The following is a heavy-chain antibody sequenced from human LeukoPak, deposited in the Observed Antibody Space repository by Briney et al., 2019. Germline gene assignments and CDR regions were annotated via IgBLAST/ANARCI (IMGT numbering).Heavy chain of an antibody. CDR3: ARRPVVPAVHYYYYGMDV. CDR1: GGSISSSSYY. Sequence: SETLSLTCTVSGGSISSSSYYWGWIRQPPGKGLEWIGSIYYSGSTYYNPSLKSRVTISVDTSKDQFSLKLSSVTAADTAVYYCARRPVVPAVHYYYYGMDVWGQGTTVTVSS. J-gene: IGHJ6*02. D-gene: IGHD2-2*01. CDR2: IYYSGST. V-gene: IGHV4-39*01.